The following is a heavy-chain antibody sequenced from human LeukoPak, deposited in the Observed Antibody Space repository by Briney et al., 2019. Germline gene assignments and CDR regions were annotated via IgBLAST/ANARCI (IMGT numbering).Heavy chain of an antibody. Sequence: ASVKVSCKASGYTFTSYDINWVRQATGQGLEWMGWMNPNSGNTGYAQKFQGRVTMTSNTSISTAYMELSSLRSEDTAVYYCARVVRYYGSGSYYRLSHPALGYWGQGTLVTVSS. D-gene: IGHD3-10*01. CDR2: MNPNSGNT. V-gene: IGHV1-8*01. CDR1: GYTFTSYD. J-gene: IGHJ4*02. CDR3: ARVVRYYGSGSYYRLSHPALGY.